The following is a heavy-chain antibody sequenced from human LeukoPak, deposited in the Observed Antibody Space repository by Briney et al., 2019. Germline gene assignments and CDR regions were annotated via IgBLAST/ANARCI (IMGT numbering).Heavy chain of an antibody. Sequence: GGSLRLSCAASGFTFSSYSMNWVRQAPGKGLEWVSSISSSSSYIYYADSVKGRFTISRDNAKNSLYLQMNSLRAEDTAVYYCARGGYSSSNWFDPWGQGTLVTSPQ. CDR3: ARGGYSSSNWFDP. V-gene: IGHV3-21*01. J-gene: IGHJ5*02. CDR2: ISSSSSYI. D-gene: IGHD6-6*01. CDR1: GFTFSSYS.